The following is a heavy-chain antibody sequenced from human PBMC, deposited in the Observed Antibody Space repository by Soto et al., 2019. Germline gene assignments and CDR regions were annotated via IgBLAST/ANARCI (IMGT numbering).Heavy chain of an antibody. CDR2: IYYSGST. V-gene: IGHV4-39*01. J-gene: IGHJ1*01. CDR3: ARLYSSSWFPGYFQH. D-gene: IGHD6-13*01. CDR1: GCSISSSYY. Sequence: QLQLQESGPGLVKPSETLSLTCTVPGCSISSSYYWGRMRQPPGKGLEYIGSIYYSGSTYYNPSHESRVLISVDTSKKQFSLNLTSGTAADAALYYCARLYSSSWFPGYFQHWGQGTLVTVSS.